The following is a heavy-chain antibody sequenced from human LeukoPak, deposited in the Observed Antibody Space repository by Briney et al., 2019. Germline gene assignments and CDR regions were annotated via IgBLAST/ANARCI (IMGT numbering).Heavy chain of an antibody. D-gene: IGHD3/OR15-3a*01. CDR2: MNPNSGNT. Sequence: GASVKASCKASGYTFTSYDINWVRQATGQGLEWMGWMNPNSGNTGYAQKFQGRVTMTKNTSITTGYMELSSLRSEDTAVYYCARALSWTTESYYYMDVWGKGTTVTVSS. J-gene: IGHJ6*03. CDR1: GYTFTSYD. V-gene: IGHV1-8*01. CDR3: ARALSWTTESYYYMDV.